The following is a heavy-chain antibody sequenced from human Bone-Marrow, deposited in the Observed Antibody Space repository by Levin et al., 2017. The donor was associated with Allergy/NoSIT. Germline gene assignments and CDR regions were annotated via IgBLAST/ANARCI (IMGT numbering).Heavy chain of an antibody. Sequence: ASVKVSCKTSGYTFTTYPMNWVRRAPGRGLEWVGWINTNTGAPTYAQDFRGRFVFSLDRSINTAYLQINDLKPDDTAVYFCARVGISATTLDYWGQGSLVTVSS. D-gene: IGHD1-7*01. V-gene: IGHV7-4-1*02. CDR2: INTNTGAP. CDR3: ARVGISATTLDY. CDR1: GYTFTTYP. J-gene: IGHJ4*02.